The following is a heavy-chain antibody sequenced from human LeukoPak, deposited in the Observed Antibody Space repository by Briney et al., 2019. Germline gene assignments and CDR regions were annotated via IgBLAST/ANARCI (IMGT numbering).Heavy chain of an antibody. CDR3: ARGRRLDSSGWTYYYYGMDV. D-gene: IGHD6-19*01. V-gene: IGHV4-4*07. CDR2: IYTSGST. J-gene: IGHJ6*02. CDR1: GGSISSYY. Sequence: SETLSLTCTVSGGSISSYYWSWIRQPAGKGLEWIGRIYTSGSTNYNPSLKSRDTMSVDTSKNQFSLKLSSVTAADTAVYYCARGRRLDSSGWTYYYYGMDVWGQGTTVTVSS.